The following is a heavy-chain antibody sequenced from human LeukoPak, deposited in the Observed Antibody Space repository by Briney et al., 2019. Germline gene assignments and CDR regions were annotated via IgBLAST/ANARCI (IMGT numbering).Heavy chain of an antibody. CDR2: IYYSGST. CDR1: GDSISSYY. CDR3: ARLITAVAGNYFDY. D-gene: IGHD6-19*01. J-gene: IGHJ4*02. V-gene: IGHV4-59*08. Sequence: PSETLSLTCTVSGDSISSYYWSWIRQPPGKGLEWIGSIYYSGSTYYNPSLKSRVTISVDTSKNQFSLKLSSVTAADTAVYYCARLITAVAGNYFDYWGQGTLVTVSS.